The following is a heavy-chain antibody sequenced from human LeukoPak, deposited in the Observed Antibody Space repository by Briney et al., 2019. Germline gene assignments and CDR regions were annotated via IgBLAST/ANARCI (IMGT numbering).Heavy chain of an antibody. Sequence: PSETLSLTCTVSGGSISSGGYYWSWIRQHPGKGLEWIGYIYYSGSTYYNPSLKSRVTISVDTSKNQFSLKLSSGTAADTAVYYCAGGPGGDYFDYWGQGTLVTVSS. J-gene: IGHJ4*02. CDR2: IYYSGST. D-gene: IGHD2-21*01. CDR1: GGSISSGGYY. V-gene: IGHV4-31*03. CDR3: AGGPGGDYFDY.